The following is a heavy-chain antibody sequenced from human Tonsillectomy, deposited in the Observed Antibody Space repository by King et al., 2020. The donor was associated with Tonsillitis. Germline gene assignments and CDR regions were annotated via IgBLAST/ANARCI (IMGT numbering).Heavy chain of an antibody. Sequence: QLVQSGGGVVQPGRSLRLSCAASGFTFSTYGIHWVRQAPGKGLEWVALISYDGSNKYYADPVRGRFPISRDTSKNTVYLQMNSLRAEDTAVYYCARAYYYDTSRTPDYWGQGTLITVSS. CDR3: ARAYYYDTSRTPDY. CDR1: GFTFSTYG. V-gene: IGHV3-33*05. J-gene: IGHJ4*02. D-gene: IGHD3-22*01. CDR2: ISYDGSNK.